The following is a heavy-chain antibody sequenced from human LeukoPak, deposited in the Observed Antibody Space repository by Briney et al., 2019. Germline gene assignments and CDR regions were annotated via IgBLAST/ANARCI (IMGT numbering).Heavy chain of an antibody. CDR1: GFTFSSYA. CDR2: ISGSGGST. D-gene: IGHD6-13*01. CDR3: AKGVFIAAAGGVYFDY. J-gene: IGHJ4*02. Sequence: PGGSLRLSCAASGFTFSSYAMSWVRQAPGKGLEWVSAISGSGGSTYYADSVKGRFTISRDNSKNTLYLQMNSLRAEDTAVYYCAKGVFIAAAGGVYFDYWGQGTLVTVSS. V-gene: IGHV3-23*01.